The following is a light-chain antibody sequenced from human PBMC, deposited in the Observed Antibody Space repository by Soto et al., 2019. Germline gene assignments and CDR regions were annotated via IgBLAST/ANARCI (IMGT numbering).Light chain of an antibody. Sequence: EIVLTQSPGTLSLSPGERATLSCRASQSVSTYLAWYQQRPGQAPRLLIYDASYRASGVPVRFSGSGSGTDFTLTITRLEPEDFALYYCQQYGGSPITFGLGTRLEIK. CDR1: QSVSTY. J-gene: IGKJ5*01. CDR2: DAS. V-gene: IGKV3-20*01. CDR3: QQYGGSPIT.